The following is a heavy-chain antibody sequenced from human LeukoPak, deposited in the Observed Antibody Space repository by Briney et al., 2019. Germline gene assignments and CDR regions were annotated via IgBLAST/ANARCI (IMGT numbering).Heavy chain of an antibody. V-gene: IGHV4-31*03. CDR1: GGSISSGGYY. Sequence: PSETLSLTCTVSGGSISSGGYYWSWIRQHPGKGLEWIGYIYYSGSTYYNPSLKSRVTISVDTSKNQFSLKLSSVTAADTAVYYCARRSFDWLFSFDYWGQGTLVTVSS. CDR3: ARRSFDWLFSFDY. D-gene: IGHD3-9*01. J-gene: IGHJ4*02. CDR2: IYYSGST.